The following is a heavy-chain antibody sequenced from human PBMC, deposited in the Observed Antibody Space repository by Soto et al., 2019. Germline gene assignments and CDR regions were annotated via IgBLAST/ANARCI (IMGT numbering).Heavy chain of an antibody. CDR1: GGSISSSSYY. CDR3: ARSRGGYFSY. D-gene: IGHD3-22*01. Sequence: PSETLSLTCTVSGGSISSSSYYWGWIRQPPGKGLEWIGYIFYSGSTYYNPSLKSRVTISVDTSKNQFSLKLSSVTAADTAVYYCARSRGGYFSYWGQGSLVTVSS. V-gene: IGHV4-39*01. J-gene: IGHJ4*01. CDR2: IFYSGST.